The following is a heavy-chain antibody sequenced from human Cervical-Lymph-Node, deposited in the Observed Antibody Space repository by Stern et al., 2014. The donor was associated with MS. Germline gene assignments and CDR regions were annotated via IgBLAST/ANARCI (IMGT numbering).Heavy chain of an antibody. CDR1: GYTFSNSW. V-gene: IGHV5-51*01. J-gene: IGHJ4*02. CDR3: ARGSAGAGAFFDY. D-gene: IGHD2-8*02. CDR2: IYPGDSDT. Sequence: QLVQSGAEVKKPGESLKISCKGSGYTFSNSWIGWGRQMPGRGLEWMGIIYPGDSDTRYSPSFQGQITISADKSISTAYLQWNSLKASDTAIFYCARGSAGAGAFFDYWGQGTLVTVSS.